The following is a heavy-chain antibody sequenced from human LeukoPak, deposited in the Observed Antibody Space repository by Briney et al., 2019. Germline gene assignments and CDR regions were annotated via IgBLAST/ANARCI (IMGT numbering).Heavy chain of an antibody. D-gene: IGHD3-10*01. CDR3: ARDFQGIFEY. Sequence: GGSLRLSCAASGFTFSSYAVHWVRQAPGKGLEYVSAISSNGGSTYYANSVKGRFTISRDNSKNTLYLQMGSLRAEDMAVYYCARDFQGIFEYWGQGTLVTVSS. V-gene: IGHV3-64*01. CDR2: ISSNGGST. CDR1: GFTFSSYA. J-gene: IGHJ4*02.